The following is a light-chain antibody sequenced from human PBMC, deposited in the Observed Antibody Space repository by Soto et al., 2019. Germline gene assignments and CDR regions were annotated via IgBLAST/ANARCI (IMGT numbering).Light chain of an antibody. CDR2: EVS. Sequence: QSALTQPPSASGSPGQSVTISCTGTSSDVGGYNYVSWYQQHPVKAPKLMIYEVSKRPSGVPDRFSGSKSGNTASLTVSGLQAEDEADYYCSSYAGSNNLVFGGGTQLNVL. CDR1: SSDVGGYNY. J-gene: IGLJ2*01. CDR3: SSYAGSNNLV. V-gene: IGLV2-8*01.